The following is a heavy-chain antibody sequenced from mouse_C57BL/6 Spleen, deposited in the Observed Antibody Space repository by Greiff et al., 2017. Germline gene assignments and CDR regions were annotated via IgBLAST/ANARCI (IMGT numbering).Heavy chain of an antibody. CDR3: ARSRITTVVATRAMDY. CDR1: GYTFTSYG. V-gene: IGHV1-81*01. D-gene: IGHD1-1*01. J-gene: IGHJ4*01. Sequence: VQLQQSGAELARPGASVKLSCKASGYTFTSYGISWVKQRTGQGLEWIGEIYPRSGNTYYNEKFKGKATLTADKSTSTAYMALRSLKSEDSAVYFGARSRITTVVATRAMDYWGQGTSVTVSS. CDR2: IYPRSGNT.